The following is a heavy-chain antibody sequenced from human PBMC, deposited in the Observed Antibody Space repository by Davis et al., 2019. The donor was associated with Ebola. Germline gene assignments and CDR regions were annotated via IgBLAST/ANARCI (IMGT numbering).Heavy chain of an antibody. J-gene: IGHJ6*02. CDR2: IIPTFGAP. CDR3: WRRGGIWGIYGMDV. CDR1: GGTFSTYT. D-gene: IGHD3-16*01. Sequence: SVQVSCQASGGTFSTYTFTWVRQAPGQGLEWMGGIIPTFGAPTYAQRFQGRVTITADESTRTAYMELSSLTSEDTAGYFCWRRGGIWGIYGMDVWGQGTTVTVSS. V-gene: IGHV1-69*13.